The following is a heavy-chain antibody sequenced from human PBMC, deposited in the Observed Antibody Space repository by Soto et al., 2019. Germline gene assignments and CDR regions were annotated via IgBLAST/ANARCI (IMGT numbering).Heavy chain of an antibody. J-gene: IGHJ6*02. Sequence: QVQLQQWGAGLLKPSETLSLTCAVYGGSFSGYYWSWIRQPPGKGLEWIGEINHSGSTNYNPSLKSRVTISVDTSKNQFSRKLSSVTAADTAVYYCARAWWRMDRQYGMDVWGQGTTVTVSS. CDR3: ARAWWRMDRQYGMDV. D-gene: IGHD2-8*02. CDR2: INHSGST. CDR1: GGSFSGYY. V-gene: IGHV4-34*01.